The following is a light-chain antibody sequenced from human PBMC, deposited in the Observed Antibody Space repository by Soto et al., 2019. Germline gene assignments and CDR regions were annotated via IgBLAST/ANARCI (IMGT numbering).Light chain of an antibody. CDR1: SSSIGSNY. Sequence: QSVLTQPPSASGTPGQRVTISCSESSSSIGSNYIYWYQQLPGTAPKLLIYRDSQRPSGVPDRFSGSKPGTSASLAISGLRCEDEADYYCAAWDDSLRGWVFGGGTQLTVL. V-gene: IGLV1-47*01. J-gene: IGLJ3*02. CDR2: RDS. CDR3: AAWDDSLRGWV.